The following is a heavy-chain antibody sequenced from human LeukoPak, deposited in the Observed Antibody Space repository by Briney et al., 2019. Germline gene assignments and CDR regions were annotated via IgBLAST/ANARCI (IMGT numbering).Heavy chain of an antibody. CDR1: GGTFSSYT. CDR2: IIPILGIA. J-gene: IGHJ6*02. V-gene: IGHV1-69*02. Sequence: SVKVSCKASGGTFSSYTISWVRQAPGQGLEWMGRIIPILGIANYAQKFQGRVTITADKSTSTAYMELSSLRSEDTAVYFCARAYSSSSGGGMDVWGQGTTVTVSS. CDR3: ARAYSSSSGGGMDV. D-gene: IGHD6-6*01.